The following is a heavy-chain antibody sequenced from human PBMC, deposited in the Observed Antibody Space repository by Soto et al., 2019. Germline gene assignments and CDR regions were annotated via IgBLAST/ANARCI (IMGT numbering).Heavy chain of an antibody. CDR3: VKQAHGLDGVAFDY. CDR1: GFIFSEST. J-gene: IGHJ4*02. CDR2: VSTSGRST. V-gene: IGHV3-64D*06. Sequence: EVQLVESGGGLVQPGGSLRLSCSASGFIFSESTIYWVRQVPGKGLEAISAVSTSGRSTYYADSVKDRFTISRDNSKNTLFLQMDSLRPEDTAIYYCVKQAHGLDGVAFDYWGQGTHVTVAS. D-gene: IGHD2-15*01.